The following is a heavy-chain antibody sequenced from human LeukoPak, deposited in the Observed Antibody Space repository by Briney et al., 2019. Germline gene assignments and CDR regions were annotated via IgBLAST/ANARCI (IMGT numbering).Heavy chain of an antibody. Sequence: GGSLRLSCAASGFIFSNYAMSWVRQAPGKGLEWVSGIVASGGATYYADSVKGRFTMSRDNSKNTLFLQMNSLRAEDTAVYYCAKAGPYYFDYWGQGTLVTVSS. CDR3: AKAGPYYFDY. V-gene: IGHV3-23*01. CDR2: IVASGGAT. J-gene: IGHJ4*02. CDR1: GFIFSNYA.